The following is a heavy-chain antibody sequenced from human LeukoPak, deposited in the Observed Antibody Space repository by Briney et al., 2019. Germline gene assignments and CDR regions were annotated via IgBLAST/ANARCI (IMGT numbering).Heavy chain of an antibody. CDR2: FDPEDGET. D-gene: IGHD3-3*01. V-gene: IGHV1-24*01. Sequence: ASVKVSCKVSGYTLTELSMHWVRQAPGKGLEWMGGFDPEDGETIYAQKFQGRVTMTEDTSTDTAYMELSSLRSEDTAVYYCATNYDFWSGPQGYYYYMDVWGKGTTVTVSS. CDR1: GYTLTELS. J-gene: IGHJ6*03. CDR3: ATNYDFWSGPQGYYYYMDV.